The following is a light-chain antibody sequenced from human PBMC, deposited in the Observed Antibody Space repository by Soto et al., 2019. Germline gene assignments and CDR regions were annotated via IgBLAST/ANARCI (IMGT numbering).Light chain of an antibody. Sequence: DIQMTQSPSTLSASVGDRVTITCRASQRISIWLAWYRQKPGKAPNLLIYKASSLQSGVPSRFSASGSETEFNLTISSLQPDDFATYYCLHYHSFPWTFGQGTEVDIE. V-gene: IGKV1-5*03. CDR1: QRISIW. CDR2: KAS. CDR3: LHYHSFPWT. J-gene: IGKJ1*01.